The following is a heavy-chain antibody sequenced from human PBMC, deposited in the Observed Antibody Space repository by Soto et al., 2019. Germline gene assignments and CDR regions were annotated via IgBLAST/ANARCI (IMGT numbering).Heavy chain of an antibody. Sequence: SVKVSCKASGFTFTSSAVQWVRQARGQRLEWIGWIVVGSGNTNYAQKFQERVTITRDMSTSTAYMELSSLRSEDTAVYYCAAASYGSGSLGYWGQGTLVTVSS. CDR3: AAASYGSGSLGY. CDR2: IVVGSGNT. V-gene: IGHV1-58*01. D-gene: IGHD3-10*01. CDR1: GFTFTSSA. J-gene: IGHJ4*02.